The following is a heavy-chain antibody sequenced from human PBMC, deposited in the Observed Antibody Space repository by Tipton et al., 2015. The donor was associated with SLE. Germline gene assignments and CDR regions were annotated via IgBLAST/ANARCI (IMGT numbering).Heavy chain of an antibody. V-gene: IGHV3-21*03. D-gene: IGHD6-6*01. Sequence: LRLSCAASGFTFSSSGMSWVRQAPGKGLEWVSSISSGSSYIDYSDLVKGRFTVSRDDATNSLFLQMSSLRAEDTAVYYCARHLLWRQEYYGMDVWGQGTTVTVSS. CDR1: GFTFSSSG. CDR3: ARHLLWRQEYYGMDV. J-gene: IGHJ6*02. CDR2: ISSGSSYI.